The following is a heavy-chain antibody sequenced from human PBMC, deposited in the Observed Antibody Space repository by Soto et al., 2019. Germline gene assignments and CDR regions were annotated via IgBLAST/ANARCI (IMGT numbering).Heavy chain of an antibody. D-gene: IGHD6-13*01. CDR1: GGPINSPDYY. J-gene: IGHJ5*02. Sequence: QVQLQESGPGLVKPSQTLSLTCNVSGGPINSPDYYWTWIRQSPGKGLEWIGYLYFNRGTQYNPSLRTTLSKSLDTSKKHFSLKMRSVTGADTAVYYCARGISKYSSWYEPHTWFDAWGQGALVTVSS. CDR3: ARGISKYSSWYEPHTWFDA. V-gene: IGHV4-30-4*01. CDR2: LYFNRGT.